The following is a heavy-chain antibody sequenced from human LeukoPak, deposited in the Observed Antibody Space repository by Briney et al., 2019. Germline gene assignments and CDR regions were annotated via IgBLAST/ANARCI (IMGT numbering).Heavy chain of an antibody. CDR2: ISYDGSNK. CDR1: GFTFSSYA. Sequence: PGGSLRLSCAASGFTFSSYAMHWVRQAPGKGLEWVAVISYDGSNKYYADSVKGRFTISRDNSKNTLYLQMNSLRAEDTAVYYCARAGDGSGDHYYYYYGMDVWGQGTTVTVSS. D-gene: IGHD3-10*01. J-gene: IGHJ6*02. CDR3: ARAGDGSGDHYYYYYGMDV. V-gene: IGHV3-30-3*01.